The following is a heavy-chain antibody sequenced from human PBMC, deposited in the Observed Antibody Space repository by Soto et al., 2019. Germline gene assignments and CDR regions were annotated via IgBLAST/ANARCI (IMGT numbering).Heavy chain of an antibody. V-gene: IGHV3-23*01. CDR3: AKDQGKIAEAFDI. D-gene: IGHD2-21*01. CDR1: GFTFSSYA. J-gene: IGHJ3*02. Sequence: EVQLLESGGGLVQPGGSLRLSCAASGFTFSSYAMSWVRQAPGKGLEWVSAISGSGGSTYYADSVKGRFTISRDNSKNKQYLQMNSLRAEDTAVYYCAKDQGKIAEAFDIWGQGTMVTVSS. CDR2: ISGSGGST.